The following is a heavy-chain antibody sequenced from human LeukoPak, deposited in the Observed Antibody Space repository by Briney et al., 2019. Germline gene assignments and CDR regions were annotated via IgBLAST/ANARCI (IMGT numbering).Heavy chain of an antibody. CDR2: INHSGST. V-gene: IGHV4-34*01. D-gene: IGHD2-15*01. J-gene: IGHJ5*02. Sequence: SETLSLTCAVYGGSFSGYYWSWIRQPPGKGLEWIGEINHSGSTNYNPSLKSRVTISVDTSKNQFSLKLSSVTAADTAVYYCARKRYCSGGSCPNRFDPWGQGTLVTVSS. CDR1: GGSFSGYY. CDR3: ARKRYCSGGSCPNRFDP.